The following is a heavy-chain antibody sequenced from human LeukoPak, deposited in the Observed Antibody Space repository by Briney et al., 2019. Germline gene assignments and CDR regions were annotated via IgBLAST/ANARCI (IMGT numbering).Heavy chain of an antibody. V-gene: IGHV1-18*01. Sequence: GESLKISCKASGYTFTSYGISWVRQAPGQGLEWMGWISAYNGNTNYAQKLQGRVTMTTDTSTSTAYMELRSLRSDDTAVYYCARVPKSIAAAWWFDPWGQGTLVTVSS. J-gene: IGHJ5*02. CDR2: ISAYNGNT. CDR3: ARVPKSIAAAWWFDP. CDR1: GYTFTSYG. D-gene: IGHD6-13*01.